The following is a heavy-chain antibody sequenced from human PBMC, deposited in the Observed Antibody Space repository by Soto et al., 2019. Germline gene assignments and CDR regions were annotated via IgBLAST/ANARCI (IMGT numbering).Heavy chain of an antibody. Sequence: QVQLVESGGGVVQPGRSLRLSCAASGFTFSSYAMHWVRQAPGKGLEWVAVISYDGSNKYYADSVKGRFTISRDNSKNTLYLQMNSLRAEDAAVYYCARDPPGYWGQGTLVTVSS. CDR1: GFTFSSYA. CDR3: ARDPPGY. V-gene: IGHV3-30-3*01. CDR2: ISYDGSNK. J-gene: IGHJ4*02.